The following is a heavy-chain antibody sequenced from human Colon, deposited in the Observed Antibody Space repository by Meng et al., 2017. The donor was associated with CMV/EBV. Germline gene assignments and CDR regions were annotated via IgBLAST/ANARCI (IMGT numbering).Heavy chain of an antibody. J-gene: IGHJ4*02. CDR2: IVPIFVTP. V-gene: IGHV1-69*12. Sequence: GQLVQSGAEVKKPGSSVKVSCRTSGGSFSNYAVSWVRQAPGQGLEWMGGIVPIFVTPNYAQKFQGRVTVTADESTSTAYMELSSLTSEDTAIYYCARARDRDGLYNFDSWGQGTLVTVSS. D-gene: IGHD5-24*01. CDR1: GGSFSNYA. CDR3: ARARDRDGLYNFDS.